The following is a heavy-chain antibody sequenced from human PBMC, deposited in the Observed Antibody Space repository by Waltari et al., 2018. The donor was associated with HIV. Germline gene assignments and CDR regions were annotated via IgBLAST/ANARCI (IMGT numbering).Heavy chain of an antibody. J-gene: IGHJ5*02. CDR3: ATALGGNWLDP. CDR2: FDAEDGET. Sequence: QVQLVQSGAEVKKPGASVKVSCKVSGYTLTELSMHWVRQAPGKGLEWMRGFDAEDGETIYAQECQGRDTMTEDTSTDTAYMGLSSLRSEDTAVYYCATALGGNWLDPWGQGTLVTVSS. V-gene: IGHV1-24*01. D-gene: IGHD7-27*01. CDR1: GYTLTELS.